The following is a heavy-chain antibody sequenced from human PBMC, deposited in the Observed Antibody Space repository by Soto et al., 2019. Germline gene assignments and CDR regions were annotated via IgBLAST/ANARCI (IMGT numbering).Heavy chain of an antibody. CDR2: ISNDGSYK. CDR3: AKDLYYYDSSLDDY. V-gene: IGHV3-30*18. J-gene: IGHJ4*02. D-gene: IGHD3-22*01. Sequence: QVHLAESGGGVVQPGRSLRLSCAGSGFTFSSYAMHWVRQAPSKGLEWVAVISNDGSYKYYADSLKGRFIISRDNSKNTLYLQMNSLRAEDTAVYYCAKDLYYYDSSLDDYWGQGTLVSVSS. CDR1: GFTFSSYA.